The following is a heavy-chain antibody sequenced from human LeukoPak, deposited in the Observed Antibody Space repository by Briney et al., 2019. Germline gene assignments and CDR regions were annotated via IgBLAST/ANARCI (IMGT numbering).Heavy chain of an antibody. J-gene: IGHJ3*02. D-gene: IGHD3-10*01. V-gene: IGHV3-7*02. CDR1: GFTFSNYW. CDR3: AKSKGHYGSGSHYAHAFDI. CDR2: IKQDGSEK. Sequence: GGSLRLSCAASGFTFSNYWMSWVRQAPGKGLEWVAIIKQDGSEKYYVDAVEGRFTISRDNSKNTLFLQMNSLRAEDTAVYYCAKSKGHYGSGSHYAHAFDIWGKGTMSPSPQ.